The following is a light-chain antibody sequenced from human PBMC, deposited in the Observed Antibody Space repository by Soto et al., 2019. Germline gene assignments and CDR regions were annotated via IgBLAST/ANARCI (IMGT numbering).Light chain of an antibody. CDR2: DAS. V-gene: IGKV3-20*01. Sequence: EIALTQSPGTLSLSPGEIATLSCRASQSVSSSYLAWYQQKPGQAPRLLIYDASSRATGIRDRFGGSGSGTGFTLTISRLEPEDFAVYYCQQYGISVYFFGQGTQLEIK. CDR3: QQYGISVYF. CDR1: QSVSSSY. J-gene: IGKJ2*01.